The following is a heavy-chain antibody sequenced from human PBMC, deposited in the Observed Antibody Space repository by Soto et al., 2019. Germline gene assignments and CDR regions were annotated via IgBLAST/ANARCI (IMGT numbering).Heavy chain of an antibody. D-gene: IGHD2-2*01. J-gene: IGHJ4*02. CDR3: AKDVPGYCSSTSCYYFDY. Sequence: GGSLRLSCAASGFTFSSYAMSWVRQAPGKGLEWVSAISGSGGSTYYADSVKGRFTISRDNSKNTLYLQMNSLRAEDTAVYYCAKDVPGYCSSTSCYYFDYWGQGTLVTVSS. CDR1: GFTFSSYA. CDR2: ISGSGGST. V-gene: IGHV3-23*01.